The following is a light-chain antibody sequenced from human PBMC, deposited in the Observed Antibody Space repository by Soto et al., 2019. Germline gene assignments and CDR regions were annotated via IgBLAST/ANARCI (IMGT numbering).Light chain of an antibody. CDR2: GAT. V-gene: IGKV1-39*01. CDR3: QQTKSAPLT. Sequence: IQMTQSPSSLSASVGDRVTIACRTGQTIITYLNWYQQKPGEAPKLLIYGATNLQSGVPSRFSGSGSGTEFTLTISSLQLEDFGTYYCQQTKSAPLTFGGGTKVEIK. J-gene: IGKJ4*01. CDR1: QTIITY.